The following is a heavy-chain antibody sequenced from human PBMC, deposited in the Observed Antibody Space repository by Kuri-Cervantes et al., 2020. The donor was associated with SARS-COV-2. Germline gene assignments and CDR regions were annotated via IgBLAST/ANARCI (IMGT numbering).Heavy chain of an antibody. CDR1: GFTFSSYS. D-gene: IGHD5-18*01. J-gene: IGHJ3*02. V-gene: IGHV3-48*01. CDR3: ARGYSYGYAVLDAFDI. CDR2: ISSSSSTI. Sequence: GGSLRPSCAASGFTFSSYSMNWVRQAPGKGLEWVSYISSSSSTIYYADSVKGRFTISRDNAKNSLYLQMNSLRAEDTAVYYCARGYSYGYAVLDAFDIWGQGTMVTVSS.